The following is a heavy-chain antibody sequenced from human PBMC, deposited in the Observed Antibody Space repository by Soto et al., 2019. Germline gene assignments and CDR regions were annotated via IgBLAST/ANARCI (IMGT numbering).Heavy chain of an antibody. J-gene: IGHJ6*02. V-gene: IGHV1-2*02. CDR2: VNPNSGGT. CDR1: GYTFTGYY. CDR3: ARVVQQLAYRYYYCGTDV. Sequence: ASVKVSCKASGYTFTGYYMHWVRQAPGQGLEWMGWVNPNSGGTNYAQKFQGRVTMTRAPSISTAYMELSRLRSDETAVYYCARVVQQLAYRYYYCGTDVWGQGTTVTVSS. D-gene: IGHD6-13*01.